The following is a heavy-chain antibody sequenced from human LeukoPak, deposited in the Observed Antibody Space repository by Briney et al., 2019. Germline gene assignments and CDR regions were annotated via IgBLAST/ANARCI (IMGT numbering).Heavy chain of an antibody. J-gene: IGHJ5*02. CDR2: IHYSGST. CDR1: GGSISSGGYY. CDR3: ARGPPEGPDNWFDP. Sequence: SETLSLTCTVSGGSISSGGYYWSWIRQPPGKGLEWIGYIHYSGSTNYNPSVKSRVTISVDTSKNQFSLRLSSVTPADTAVYYCARGPPEGPDNWFDPWGRGTLVTVSS. V-gene: IGHV4-61*08.